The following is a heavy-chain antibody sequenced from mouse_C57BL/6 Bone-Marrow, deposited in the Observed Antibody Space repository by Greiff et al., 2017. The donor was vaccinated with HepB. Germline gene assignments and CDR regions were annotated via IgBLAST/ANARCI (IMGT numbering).Heavy chain of an antibody. V-gene: IGHV14-4*01. CDR3: TTGGLRGYFDY. Sequence: VQLQQSGAELVRPGASAKLSCTASGFNIKDDFMHWVKQRPEQGLEWIGWIDPENGDTEYASKFQGKATITADTSSNTAYLQLSSLTSEDTAVYYCTTGGLRGYFDYWGQGTTLTVSS. CDR2: IDPENGDT. D-gene: IGHD2-2*01. CDR1: GFNIKDDF. J-gene: IGHJ2*01.